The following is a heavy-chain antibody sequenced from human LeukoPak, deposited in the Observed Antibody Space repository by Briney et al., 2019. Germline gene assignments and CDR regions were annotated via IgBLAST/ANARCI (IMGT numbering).Heavy chain of an antibody. CDR1: GGSISSSTYY. Sequence: PSETLSLTCTVSGGSISSSTYYWGWIRQPPGRGLESIVAIYYSGSTYYNPALKRRVTISVDTSNNQFSLRLSSVTAADTAAYYCAILGTGGSWGQGTLVTVSS. CDR2: IYYSGST. V-gene: IGHV4-39*01. CDR3: AILGTGGS. J-gene: IGHJ5*02. D-gene: IGHD3-10*01.